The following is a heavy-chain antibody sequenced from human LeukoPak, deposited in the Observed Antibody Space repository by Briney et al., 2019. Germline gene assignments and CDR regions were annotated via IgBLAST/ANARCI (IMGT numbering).Heavy chain of an antibody. Sequence: GGSLRLSCAASGFTFSSYGMHWVRQAPGKGLEWVAVIWYDGSNKYYADSVKGRFTISRDNSKNTLYLQMNSLRAEDTAVYYCARDGGATTTVTGFDYWGQEPWSPSPQ. CDR1: GFTFSSYG. CDR3: ARDGGATTTVTGFDY. CDR2: IWYDGSNK. D-gene: IGHD4-17*01. V-gene: IGHV3-33*01. J-gene: IGHJ4*01.